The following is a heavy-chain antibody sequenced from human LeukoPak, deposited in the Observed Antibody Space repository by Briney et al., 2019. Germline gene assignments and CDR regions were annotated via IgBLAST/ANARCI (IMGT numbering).Heavy chain of an antibody. D-gene: IGHD1-7*01. Sequence: VASVKGSCKASGYTFTGYYMHWVRQAPGQGLEWMGWINPNSGGTNYAQKFQGRVTMTRDTSISTAYMELSRLRSDDTAVYYCAGDRNWNYGQEPYWFDPWGQGTLVTVSS. V-gene: IGHV1-2*02. CDR3: AGDRNWNYGQEPYWFDP. CDR1: GYTFTGYY. CDR2: INPNSGGT. J-gene: IGHJ5*02.